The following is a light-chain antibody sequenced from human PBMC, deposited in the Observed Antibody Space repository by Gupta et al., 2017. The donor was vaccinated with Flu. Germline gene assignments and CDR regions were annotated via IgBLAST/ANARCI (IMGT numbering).Light chain of an antibody. CDR3: EAQDDSMSVI. CDR2: KSS. J-gene: IGLJ2*01. CDR1: SSKRGSNY. Sequence: TVTTSCAASSSKRGSNYVCCHPPYPQTTHNLLIYKSSQRPAGLPDRFSASKSGTAASLSISGHWEEEEADYYGEAQDDSMSVIFGGGTKVTVL. V-gene: IGLV1-47*03.